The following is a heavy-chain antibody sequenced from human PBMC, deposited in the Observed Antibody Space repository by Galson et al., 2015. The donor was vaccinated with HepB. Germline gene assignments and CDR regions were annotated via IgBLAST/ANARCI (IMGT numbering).Heavy chain of an antibody. V-gene: IGHV3-33*01. CDR1: GFTFSSYG. J-gene: IGHJ6*02. CDR2: IWNDGSDR. CDR3: ARGVYYHYYGMDV. Sequence: SLRLSGAASGFTFSSYGMPWVRQAPGKGLDWVAVIWNDGSDRYYADSVKGRFTISRDNSKNTLYLQMNTLRAEDTAVYYCARGVYYHYYGMDVWGQGTTVTVSS.